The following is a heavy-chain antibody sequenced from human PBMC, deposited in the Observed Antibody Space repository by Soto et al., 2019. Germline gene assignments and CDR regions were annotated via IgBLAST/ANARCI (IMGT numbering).Heavy chain of an antibody. Sequence: SETLSLTCAVYGGSFSGYYWSWIRQPPGKGLEWIGEINHSGSTNYNPSLKSRVTISVDTSKNQFSLKLSSVTAADTAVYYCAREVASGFCSSTSCLDYWGQGTLVSVSS. J-gene: IGHJ4*02. D-gene: IGHD2-2*01. CDR2: INHSGST. V-gene: IGHV4-34*01. CDR3: AREVASGFCSSTSCLDY. CDR1: GGSFSGYY.